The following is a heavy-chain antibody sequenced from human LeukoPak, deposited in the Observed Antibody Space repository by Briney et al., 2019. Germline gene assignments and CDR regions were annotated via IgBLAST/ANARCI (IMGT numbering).Heavy chain of an antibody. CDR2: MNPNSGNT. J-gene: IGHJ4*02. V-gene: IGHV1-8*01. CDR3: ARDPAGLWFGELFPGDY. D-gene: IGHD3-10*01. CDR1: GYTFTSYD. Sequence: ASVKVSCTASGYTFTSYDINWVRQATGQGLEWMGWMNPNSGNTGYAQKFQGRVTMTRDTSTSTVYMELSSLRSEDTAVYYCARDPAGLWFGELFPGDYWGQGTLVTVSS.